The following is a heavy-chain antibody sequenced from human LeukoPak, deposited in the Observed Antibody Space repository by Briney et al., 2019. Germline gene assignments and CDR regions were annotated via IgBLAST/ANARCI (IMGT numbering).Heavy chain of an antibody. D-gene: IGHD2-2*01. CDR1: GLTLSSFA. CDR2: ISGSGGST. V-gene: IGHV3-23*01. Sequence: PGGSLRLSCAASGLTLSSFAMNWVRQAPGKGLEWVSTISGSGGSTYLADSVKGRFTISRDNSKSTLYLQMNSLRADDTAVYFCAKPVPQGGHDFRDAFEIWGQGTMVTVSS. J-gene: IGHJ3*02. CDR3: AKPVPQGGHDFRDAFEI.